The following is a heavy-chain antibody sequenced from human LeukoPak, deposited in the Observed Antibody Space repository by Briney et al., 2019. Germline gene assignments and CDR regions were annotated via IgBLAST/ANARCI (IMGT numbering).Heavy chain of an antibody. J-gene: IGHJ6*02. CDR2: ISYDRRDK. CDR1: GFTFSHYA. Sequence: PGGSLRLSCAASGFTFSHYAMHWVRQAPGKGLEWVAVISYDRRDKYYADSVKGRFTISRDISKITLYLQMNSLRAEDTAVYYCARHYYGGDSGYYVMDVWGQGTTATVSS. D-gene: IGHD4-23*01. V-gene: IGHV3-30*04. CDR3: ARHYYGGDSGYYVMDV.